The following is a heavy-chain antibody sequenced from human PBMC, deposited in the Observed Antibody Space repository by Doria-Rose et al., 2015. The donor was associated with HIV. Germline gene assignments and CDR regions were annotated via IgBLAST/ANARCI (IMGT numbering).Heavy chain of an antibody. V-gene: IGHV4-30-4*01. CDR1: GDSIDGSDYY. CDR2: IYYTGRT. CDR3: ARGGTSPAFGVDV. D-gene: IGHD2-2*01. Sequence: VQVQESGPGLVKPSQTLSLTCTVSGDSIDGSDYYWSWIRQPPGKGLEWIGYIYYTGRTYYNPSLESRVTISLYTSKNQFSLKLISVTAADTAGYYCARGGTSPAFGVDVWGQGTTVTVSS. J-gene: IGHJ6*02.